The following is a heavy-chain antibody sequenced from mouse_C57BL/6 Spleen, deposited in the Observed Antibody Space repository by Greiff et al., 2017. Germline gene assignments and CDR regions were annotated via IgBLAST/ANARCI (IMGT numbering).Heavy chain of an antibody. CDR1: GYTFTSYW. V-gene: IGHV1-50*01. J-gene: IGHJ3*01. CDR2: IDPSDSYT. CDR3: ARPYDYDVAWFAY. D-gene: IGHD2-4*01. Sequence: VQLQQPGAELVKPGASVKLSCKASGYTFTSYWMQWVKQRPGQGLEWIGEIDPSDSYTNYNQKFKGKATLTVDTSSSTAYMQLSSLTSEDSAVYYCARPYDYDVAWFAYWGQGTLVTVSA.